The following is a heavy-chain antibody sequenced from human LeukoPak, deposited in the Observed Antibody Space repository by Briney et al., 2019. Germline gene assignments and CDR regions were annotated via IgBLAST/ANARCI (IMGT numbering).Heavy chain of an antibody. CDR1: GVTFSNVW. CDR3: TRIYYDSSGPDY. CDR2: IKSNADGGTT. V-gene: IGHV3-15*01. Sequence: PGGSLRLSCAAPGVTFSNVWMTWVRQAPGKGLEWVGRIKSNADGGTTDYAAPVKGRFTISRDDSKNTLYLQMNILKTKDTAVYYCTRIYYDSSGPDYWGQGTLVTVSS. D-gene: IGHD3-22*01. J-gene: IGHJ4*02.